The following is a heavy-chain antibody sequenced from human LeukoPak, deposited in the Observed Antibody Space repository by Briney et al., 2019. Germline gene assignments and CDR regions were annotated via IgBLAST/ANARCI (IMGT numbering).Heavy chain of an antibody. D-gene: IGHD3-22*01. Sequence: AGGSLRLSCAASGFTFITCGIHWVRQAPGKGLEWVAVISNDGNNKYYADSVKGRFTISRDNSKNTVSLQMNSLRAEDTAVYYCAKAGYCDSSGYYYYFDYWGQGTLVTVSS. CDR3: AKAGYCDSSGYYYYFDY. CDR2: ISNDGNNK. V-gene: IGHV3-30*18. CDR1: GFTFITCG. J-gene: IGHJ4*02.